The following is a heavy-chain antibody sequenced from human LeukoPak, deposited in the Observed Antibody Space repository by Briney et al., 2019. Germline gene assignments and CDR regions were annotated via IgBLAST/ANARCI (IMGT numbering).Heavy chain of an antibody. Sequence: GGSLRLSCAASGFTFSSSSISWVRQAPGKGLEWVSAITDAVGSTHYADSVKGRFTISSDNSKNTVYLQMNSLRPEDTAVYYCAKEIFSGLLYIDYWGQGTLVTVSS. CDR1: GFTFSSSS. V-gene: IGHV3-23*01. CDR2: ITDAVGST. CDR3: AKEIFSGLLYIDY. J-gene: IGHJ4*02. D-gene: IGHD5-12*01.